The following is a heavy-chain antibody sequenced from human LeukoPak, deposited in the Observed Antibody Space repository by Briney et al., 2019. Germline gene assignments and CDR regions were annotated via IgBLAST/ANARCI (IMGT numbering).Heavy chain of an antibody. V-gene: IGHV3-53*01. D-gene: IGHD5-18*01. J-gene: IGHJ4*02. Sequence: PGGSLRLSCAASGFTVSSNYMSWVRQAPGKGLEWVSTIYSGGSTYYADSVKGRFTTSRDNSKNTLYLQMNSLRAEDTAVYYCAKDPRSGYSYGRNTNDYWGRGTLVTVSS. CDR1: GFTVSSNY. CDR2: IYSGGST. CDR3: AKDPRSGYSYGRNTNDY.